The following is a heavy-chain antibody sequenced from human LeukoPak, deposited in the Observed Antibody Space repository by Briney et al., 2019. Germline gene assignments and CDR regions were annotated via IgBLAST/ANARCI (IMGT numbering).Heavy chain of an antibody. CDR2: ISGSDGRT. Sequence: PGGSLRLSCAASGFTLSDYYMSWIRQAPEKGLEWVSAISGSDGRTFYADSVQGRFAISRDNSKNTLYLQMNSLRADDTAVYYCAKESPYSSNRLYYFDYWGQGTLVTVSS. D-gene: IGHD2-21*01. CDR1: GFTLSDYY. V-gene: IGHV3-23*01. CDR3: AKESPYSSNRLYYFDY. J-gene: IGHJ4*02.